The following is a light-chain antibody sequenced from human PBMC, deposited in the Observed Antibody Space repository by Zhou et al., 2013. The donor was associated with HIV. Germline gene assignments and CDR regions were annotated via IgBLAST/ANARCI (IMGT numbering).Light chain of an antibody. CDR3: QQSYSTPWT. V-gene: IGKV1-5*01. Sequence: DIQMTQSPSTLSASVGDRVTITCRASQTISSWLAWYQQKPGKAPKSLIYDASRLHTGVPSKFSGGGSGTDFTLTISSLQPEDIATYHCQQSYSTPWTFGQGTKVEIK. J-gene: IGKJ1*01. CDR1: QTISSW. CDR2: DAS.